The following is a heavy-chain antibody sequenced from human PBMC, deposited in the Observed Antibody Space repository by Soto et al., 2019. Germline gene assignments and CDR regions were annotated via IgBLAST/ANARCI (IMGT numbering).Heavy chain of an antibody. V-gene: IGHV4-31*03. J-gene: IGHJ4*02. Sequence: PSETLSLTSTVSGGSISSGGYYWSWIRQHPGKSLEWIGYIYYSGSTYYNPSLKSRVTISVDTSKNQFSLKLSSVTAADTAVYYCARDVTQQLALDYWGQGTLVTVSS. CDR2: IYYSGST. CDR1: GGSISSGGYY. CDR3: ARDVTQQLALDY. D-gene: IGHD6-13*01.